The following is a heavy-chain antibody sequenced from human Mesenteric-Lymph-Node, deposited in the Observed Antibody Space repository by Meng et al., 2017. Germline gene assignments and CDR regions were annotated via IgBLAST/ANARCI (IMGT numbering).Heavy chain of an antibody. CDR1: GFTFDDYA. CDR2: ISWNSGSI. D-gene: IGHD3-9*01. J-gene: IGHJ3*02. CDR3: ARDREIAYYDILTGSRDAFDI. V-gene: IGHV3-9*01. Sequence: GGSLRLSCAASGFTFDDYAMHWVRQAPGKGLEWVSGISWNSGSIGYADSVKGRFTISRDNAKNTLYLQMNSLRAEDTAVYYCARDREIAYYDILTGSRDAFDIWGQGTMVTVSS.